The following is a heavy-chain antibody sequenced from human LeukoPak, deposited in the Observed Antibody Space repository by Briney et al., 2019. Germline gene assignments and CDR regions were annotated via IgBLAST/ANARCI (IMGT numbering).Heavy chain of an antibody. CDR2: IYYSGST. J-gene: IGHJ4*02. CDR3: ARTSGYSYGPAKTFFDY. D-gene: IGHD5-18*01. V-gene: IGHV4-61*08. CDR1: GGSISSGGYS. Sequence: SETLSLTCAVSGGSISSGGYSWSWIRQPPGKGLEWIGYIYYSGSTNYNPSLKSRVTISVDTSKNQFSLKLSSVTAADAAVYYCARTSGYSYGPAKTFFDYWGQGTLVTVSS.